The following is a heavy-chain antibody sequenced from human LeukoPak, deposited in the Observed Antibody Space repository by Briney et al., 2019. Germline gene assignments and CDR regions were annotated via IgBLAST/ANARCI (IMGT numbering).Heavy chain of an antibody. CDR1: GGSLSSYY. V-gene: IGHV4-4*07. CDR2: IYTSGST. Sequence: SETLSLTCTVSGGSLSSYYWSWIRQPAGKGLGWIGRIYTSGSTSYNPSLRSRVTMSVDTSKNQFSLKLSSVTAADTAVYYCARVGGGTYGYDAFDIWGQGTMVTVSS. CDR3: ARVGGGTYGYDAFDI. D-gene: IGHD1-26*01. J-gene: IGHJ3*02.